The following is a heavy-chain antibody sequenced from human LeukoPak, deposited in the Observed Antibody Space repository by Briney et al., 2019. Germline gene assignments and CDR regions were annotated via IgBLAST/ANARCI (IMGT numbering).Heavy chain of an antibody. V-gene: IGHV3-23*01. CDR1: GFTFSSYG. CDR2: ISGSGGST. Sequence: GGTLRLSCAASGFTFSSYGMSWVRQAPGKGLEWVSAISGSGGSTYYADSVKGRFTISRDNSKNTLCLQMNSLRAEDTAVYYCAKGVVVAPDVTPFDYWGQGTLVTVSS. CDR3: AKGVVVAPDVTPFDY. D-gene: IGHD2-2*01. J-gene: IGHJ4*02.